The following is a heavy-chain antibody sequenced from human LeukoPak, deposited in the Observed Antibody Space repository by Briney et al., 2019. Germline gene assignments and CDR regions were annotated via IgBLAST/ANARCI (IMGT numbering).Heavy chain of an antibody. D-gene: IGHD2-15*01. CDR3: ARDGTFDI. Sequence: ASVNVSCKASGYTFTDYYMHWVRQAPGQGLEWMGWINPDSGVTNYPQKFQGRVTMTRDTSSSTAYMELIRLRSDDTAVYYCARDGTFDIWGQGTLASVSS. CDR1: GYTFTDYY. J-gene: IGHJ3*02. CDR2: INPDSGVT. V-gene: IGHV1-2*02.